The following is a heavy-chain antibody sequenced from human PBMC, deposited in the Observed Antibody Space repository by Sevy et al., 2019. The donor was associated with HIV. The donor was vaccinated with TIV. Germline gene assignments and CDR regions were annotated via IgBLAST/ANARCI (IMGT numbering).Heavy chain of an antibody. CDR2: ISYHGRDK. V-gene: IGHV3-30*18. J-gene: IGHJ6*02. D-gene: IGHD3-9*01. Sequence: GGSLRLSCVVSGFTFRTSGMNWVHQAPGKGLEWVAVISYHGRDKFYADSVKGRSTISRDNSKNILYLQMVSLGAEDTAVYYCAKDFTGYNGMDVWGQGTMVTVSS. CDR3: AKDFTGYNGMDV. CDR1: GFTFRTSG.